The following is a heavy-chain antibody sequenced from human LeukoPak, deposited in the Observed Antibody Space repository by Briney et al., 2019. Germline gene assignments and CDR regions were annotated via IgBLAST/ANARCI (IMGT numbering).Heavy chain of an antibody. CDR3: ARDKGFLDF. Sequence: ASVKVSCTASGYTFTAYYMHWVRQAPGQGLELMGWINLNSGGANYAQKFQGRVTMTRDTSISMVYMELSSLKSDDTALYYCARDKGFLDFWGQGTLVTVSS. V-gene: IGHV1-2*02. J-gene: IGHJ4*02. CDR2: INLNSGGA. D-gene: IGHD3/OR15-3a*01. CDR1: GYTFTAYY.